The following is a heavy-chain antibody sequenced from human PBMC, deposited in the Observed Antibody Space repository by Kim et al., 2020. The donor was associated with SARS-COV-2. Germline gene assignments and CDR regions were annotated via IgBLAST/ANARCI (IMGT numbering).Heavy chain of an antibody. Sequence: ASVKVSCKASGYTFTSYDINWVRQATGQGLEWMGWMNPNSGNTGYPQKFQGRVTMTRNTSISTAYMELSSLRSEDTAVYYCARGSPCRYCSGGSCPYFDYWGQGTLVTVSS. CDR3: ARGSPCRYCSGGSCPYFDY. CDR2: MNPNSGNT. J-gene: IGHJ4*02. V-gene: IGHV1-8*01. D-gene: IGHD2-15*01. CDR1: GYTFTSYD.